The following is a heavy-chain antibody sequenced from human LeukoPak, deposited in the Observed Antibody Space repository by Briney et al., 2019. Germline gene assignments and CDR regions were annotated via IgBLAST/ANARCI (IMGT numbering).Heavy chain of an antibody. Sequence: GGSLRLSCAVSGLTFSSSWMDWVRQAPGKGLVWVSHINSDGSWTSYADSVKGRFTISRDNSKNTLYLQMNSLRAEDAAVYYCAKWTTFILAFDYWGQGTLVTVSS. D-gene: IGHD3-16*01. V-gene: IGHV3-74*01. J-gene: IGHJ4*02. CDR2: INSDGSWT. CDR1: GLTFSSSW. CDR3: AKWTTFILAFDY.